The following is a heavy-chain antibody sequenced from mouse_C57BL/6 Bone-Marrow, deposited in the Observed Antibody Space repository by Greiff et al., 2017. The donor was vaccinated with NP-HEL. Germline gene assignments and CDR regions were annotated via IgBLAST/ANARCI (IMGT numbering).Heavy chain of an antibody. J-gene: IGHJ3*01. D-gene: IGHD1-1*01. CDR2: ISSGGSYT. CDR1: GFTFSSYG. V-gene: IGHV5-6*01. Sequence: EVQVVESGGDLVKPGGSLKLSCAASGFTFSSYGMSWVRQTPDKRLEWVATISSGGSYTYYPDSVKGRFTISRDNAKNTLYLQMSSLKSEDTAMYYCARPSYYGSSSWFAYWGQGTLVTVSA. CDR3: ARPSYYGSSSWFAY.